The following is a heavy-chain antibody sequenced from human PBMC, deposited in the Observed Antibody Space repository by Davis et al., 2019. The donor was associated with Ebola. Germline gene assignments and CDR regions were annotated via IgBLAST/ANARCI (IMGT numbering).Heavy chain of an antibody. Sequence: MPSETLSLTCTVSACSISSSGYYWGWIRQPPGKGLEWIGEINHSGSTNYNPSLKSRVTISVDTSKNQFSLKLSSVTAADTAVYYCARARSTYNWYHFDYWGQGT. CDR1: ACSISSSGYY. J-gene: IGHJ4*02. D-gene: IGHD1-20*01. V-gene: IGHV4-39*07. CDR2: INHSGST. CDR3: ARARSTYNWYHFDY.